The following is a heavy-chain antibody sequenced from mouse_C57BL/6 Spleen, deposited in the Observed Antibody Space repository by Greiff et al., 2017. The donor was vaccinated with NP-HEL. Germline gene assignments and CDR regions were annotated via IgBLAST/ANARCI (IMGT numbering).Heavy chain of an antibody. D-gene: IGHD1-1*01. CDR1: GYAFSSYW. V-gene: IGHV1-80*01. J-gene: IGHJ2*01. CDR2: IYPGDGDT. Sequence: QVQLQQSGAELVKPGASVKISCKASGYAFSSYWMNWVKQRPGKGLEWIGQIYPGDGDTNYNGKFKGKATLTADKSSSTAYMQLSSLTSEDSAVYFCARGDTTVVNYFDYWGQGTTLTVSS. CDR3: ARGDTTVVNYFDY.